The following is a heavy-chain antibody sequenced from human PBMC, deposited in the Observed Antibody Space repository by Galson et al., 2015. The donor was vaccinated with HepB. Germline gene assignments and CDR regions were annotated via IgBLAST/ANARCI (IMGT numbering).Heavy chain of an antibody. CDR3: ARGRYHDYAHAYVDN. J-gene: IGHJ4*02. Sequence: SLRLSCAASGFTFSSFTMNWVRQAPGQGLEWVSSISSSSSYLYYANSVKGRFTISRDNAKNSLYLRMNSLRAEDTAVYYCARGRYHDYAHAYVDNWGRGTLVTVSS. CDR2: ISSSSSYL. CDR1: GFTFSSFT. V-gene: IGHV3-21*01. D-gene: IGHD4-17*01.